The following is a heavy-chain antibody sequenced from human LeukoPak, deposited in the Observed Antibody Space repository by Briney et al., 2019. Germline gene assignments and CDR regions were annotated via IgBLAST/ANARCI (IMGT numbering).Heavy chain of an antibody. CDR1: GFRFSAFW. Sequence: GGSLRLSCAASGFRFSAFWMHWVRQIPGKGLVWVSRISPDGSTTTYADSVTGRFTISSDNVKNTMYLQMNSLRAEDTAVYYCISDSEGRSGGDDWGQGTQVTVSS. D-gene: IGHD1-26*01. CDR2: ISPDGSTT. V-gene: IGHV3-74*03. CDR3: ISDSEGRSGGDD. J-gene: IGHJ4*01.